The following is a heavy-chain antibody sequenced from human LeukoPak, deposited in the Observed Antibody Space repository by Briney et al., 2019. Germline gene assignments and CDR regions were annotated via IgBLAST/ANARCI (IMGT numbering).Heavy chain of an antibody. CDR2: INHSGST. CDR1: GGSFSGYY. Sequence: TSETLSLTCAVYGGSFSGYYWSWIRQPPGKGLEWIGEINHSGSTNYNPSLKSRVTISVDTSKDQFSLKLSSVTATDTAVYYCARGHYRYYYGSGSLNWFDPWGQGTLVTVSS. J-gene: IGHJ5*02. D-gene: IGHD3-10*01. V-gene: IGHV4-34*01. CDR3: ARGHYRYYYGSGSLNWFDP.